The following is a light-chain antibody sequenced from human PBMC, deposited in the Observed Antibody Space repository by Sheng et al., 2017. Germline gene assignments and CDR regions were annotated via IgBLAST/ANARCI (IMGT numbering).Light chain of an antibody. CDR1: SSDVGSYNL. Sequence: QSALTQPASVSGSPGQSITISCTGTSSDVGSYNLVSWYQQHPGKAPKLMIFDVSNRPSGVSNRFSGSKSGNTASLTISGLQADDESDYYCSSYTSSTNYVFGTGTKVSVL. CDR2: DVS. V-gene: IGLV2-14*02. J-gene: IGLJ1*01. CDR3: SSYTSSTNYV.